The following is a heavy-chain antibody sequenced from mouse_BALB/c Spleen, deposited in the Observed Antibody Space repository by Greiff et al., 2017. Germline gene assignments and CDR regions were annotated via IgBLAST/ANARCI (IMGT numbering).Heavy chain of an antibody. CDR1: GFTFSSFG. V-gene: IGHV5-17*02. D-gene: IGHD1-1*01. CDR2: ISSGSSTI. Sequence: EVKLVESGGGLVQPGGSRKLSCAASGFTFSSFGMHWVRQAPEKGLEWVAYISSGSSTIYYADTVKGRFTISRDNPKNTLFLQMTSLRSEDTAMYYCAREGDYYGSSAWFAYWGQGTLVTVSA. J-gene: IGHJ3*01. CDR3: AREGDYYGSSAWFAY.